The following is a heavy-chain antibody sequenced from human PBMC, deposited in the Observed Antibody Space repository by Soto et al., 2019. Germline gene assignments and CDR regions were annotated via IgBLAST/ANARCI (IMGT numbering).Heavy chain of an antibody. V-gene: IGHV1-69*13. D-gene: IGHD3-10*02. J-gene: IGHJ6*02. CDR2: IIPTFGRT. CDR1: GDTVSSYA. CDR3: ARDPLSSFAMDV. Sequence: ASVKVSCKASGDTVSSYAISWVRQAPGKGREWMGKIIPTFGRTNYAQKFQGRLTISADDSTSTAYMELSSLLSEDTAVYYCARDPLSSFAMDVWGQGTTVTVSS.